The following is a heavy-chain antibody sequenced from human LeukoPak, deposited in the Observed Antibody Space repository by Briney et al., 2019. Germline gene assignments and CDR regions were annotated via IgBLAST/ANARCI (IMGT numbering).Heavy chain of an antibody. CDR2: LGNDGKT. Sequence: KPSETLSLTCTVSSGSISSDTHYLAWIRQPPGKGLEWIGALGNDGKTYSNPSLKSRVTISVDTSQNQFSLNLNSVTAADTALYYCARGAIGEDWFDPWGQGTLVTVSS. CDR1: SGSISSDTHY. D-gene: IGHD2-21*01. CDR3: ARGAIGEDWFDP. V-gene: IGHV4-39*07. J-gene: IGHJ5*02.